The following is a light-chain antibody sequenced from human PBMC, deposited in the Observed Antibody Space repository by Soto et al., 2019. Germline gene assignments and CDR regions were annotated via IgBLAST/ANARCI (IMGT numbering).Light chain of an antibody. V-gene: IGLV2-23*02. J-gene: IGLJ1*01. CDR3: CSYAGSSSYV. CDR1: SSDIGGYNL. Sequence: QSVLTQPASVSGSPGQSITISCPGTSSDIGGYNLVSWYQQLPGKAPKLMIYEVSKRPSGVSNRFSGSKSGNTASLTISGLQAEDEADYYCCSYAGSSSYVFGTGTKVTVL. CDR2: EVS.